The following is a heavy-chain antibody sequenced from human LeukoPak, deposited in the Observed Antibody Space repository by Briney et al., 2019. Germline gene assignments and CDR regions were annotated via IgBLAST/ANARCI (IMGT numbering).Heavy chain of an antibody. CDR1: GFTFSNYW. Sequence: GGSLRLSCAASGFTFSNYWMTWVSQAPGNGLEWLANIKQDGSEEYYVDSVKGRFTISRDNAKNSLYLQMNSLRAEDTAVYYCARDGLGSAFDYWGQGTLVTVSS. CDR3: ARDGLGSAFDY. V-gene: IGHV3-7*04. D-gene: IGHD3/OR15-3a*01. CDR2: IKQDGSEE. J-gene: IGHJ4*02.